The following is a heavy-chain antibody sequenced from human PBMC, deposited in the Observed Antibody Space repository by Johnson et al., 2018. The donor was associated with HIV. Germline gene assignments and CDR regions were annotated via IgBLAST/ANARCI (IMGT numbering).Heavy chain of an antibody. V-gene: IGHV3-53*01. D-gene: IGHD4-23*01. Sequence: VQLVESGGGVVQPGGSLRLSCAASGFTVSASSMIWVRQAPGEGLKWVSLIYTGDSTSYADSVKGRFTISTDTSKNTLYLQMNALRAEDTAVYYCARGGRAHYGGNFGAFDIWGQGTMVTVSS. CDR3: ARGGRAHYGGNFGAFDI. CDR2: IYTGDST. CDR1: GFTVSASS. J-gene: IGHJ3*02.